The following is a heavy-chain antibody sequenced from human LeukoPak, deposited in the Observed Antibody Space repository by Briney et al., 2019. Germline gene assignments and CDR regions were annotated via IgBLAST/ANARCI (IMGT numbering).Heavy chain of an antibody. CDR2: ISYDGSNK. V-gene: IGHV3-30*18. Sequence: GRSLRLSCAASGFTFSRYGMHWVRQAPGKGLEWVAVISYDGSNKYYVDSVKGRFTISKDNSKNTLYLQMNSLRAEDTAVYYCAKDRDILTGYLDYWGQGTLVTVS. CDR3: AKDRDILTGYLDY. CDR1: GFTFSRYG. J-gene: IGHJ4*02. D-gene: IGHD3-9*01.